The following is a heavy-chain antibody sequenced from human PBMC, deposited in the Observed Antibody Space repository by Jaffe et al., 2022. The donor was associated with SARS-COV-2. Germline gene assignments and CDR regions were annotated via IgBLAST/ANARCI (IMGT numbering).Heavy chain of an antibody. CDR2: IYYSGST. D-gene: IGHD3-10*01. Sequence: QLQLQESGPGLVKPSETLSLTCTVSGGSISSSSYYWGWIRQPPGKGLEWIGSIYYSGSTYYNPSLKSRVTISVDTSKNQFSLKLSSVTAADTAVYYCARPGVNYYGSGSYNPVTATDYWGQGTLVTVSS. J-gene: IGHJ4*02. CDR1: GGSISSSSYY. V-gene: IGHV4-39*01. CDR3: ARPGVNYYGSGSYNPVTATDY.